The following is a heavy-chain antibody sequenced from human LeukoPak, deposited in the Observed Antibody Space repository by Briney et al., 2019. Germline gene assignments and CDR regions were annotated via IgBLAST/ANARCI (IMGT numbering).Heavy chain of an antibody. J-gene: IGHJ6*03. CDR3: ARAVLRYFDWLLIPYYYYYYMDV. V-gene: IGHV1-2*02. CDR2: INPNSGGT. D-gene: IGHD3-9*01. CDR1: GYTFTGYY. Sequence: ASVKVSCKASGYTFTGYYMHWVRQAPGQGLEWMGWINPNSGGTNYAQKFQGRVTMTRDTSISTAYMELSRLRSDDTAVYYCARAVLRYFDWLLIPYYYYYYMDVWGKGTTVTISS.